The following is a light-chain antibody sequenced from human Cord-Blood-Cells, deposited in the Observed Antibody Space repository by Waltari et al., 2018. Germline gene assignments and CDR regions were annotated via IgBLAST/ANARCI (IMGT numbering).Light chain of an antibody. J-gene: IGKJ2*01. CDR3: QQSYSTPPWT. V-gene: IGKV1-39*01. CDR1: QSISSY. Sequence: DIQMTQSPSSLSASVGDRVTITCRASQSISSYLNRYQQKPGKAPKRLIYAASSLQSGVPSRFSGSGSGTDFTLTISSLQPEDFATYYCQQSYSTPPWTFGQGTKLEIK. CDR2: AAS.